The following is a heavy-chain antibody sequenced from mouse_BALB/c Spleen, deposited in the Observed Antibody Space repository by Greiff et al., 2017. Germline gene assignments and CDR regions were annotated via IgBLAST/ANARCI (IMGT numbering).Heavy chain of an antibody. CDR1: GFSLTGYG. CDR3: ARDGPLYYYAMDY. V-gene: IGHV2-6-7*01. CDR2: IWGDGST. J-gene: IGHJ4*01. D-gene: IGHD6-1*01. Sequence: QVQLKESGPGLVAPSQSLSITCTVSGFSLTGYGVNWVRQPPGKGLEWLGMIWGDGSTDYNSALKSRLSISKDNSKSQVFLKMNSLQTDDTARYYCARDGPLYYYAMDYWGQGTSVTVSS.